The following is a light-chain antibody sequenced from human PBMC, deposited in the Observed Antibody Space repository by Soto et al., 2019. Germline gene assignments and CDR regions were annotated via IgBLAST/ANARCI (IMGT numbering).Light chain of an antibody. Sequence: EILMTQSPAPLSVSPGERSTLSCRASESVSSHLAWYQQKPGQAHRLLIYGASTRATGIPARFSGSGSGTEFTLTISSLQSEDFAVSYCQQYNNWPPYTFGQGTKLEIK. J-gene: IGKJ2*01. CDR2: GAS. CDR1: ESVSSH. CDR3: QQYNNWPPYT. V-gene: IGKV3-15*01.